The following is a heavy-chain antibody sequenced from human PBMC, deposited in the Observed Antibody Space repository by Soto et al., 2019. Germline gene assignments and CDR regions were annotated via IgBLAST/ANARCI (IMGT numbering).Heavy chain of an antibody. Sequence: ASVKVSCKASGGTFSSYAISWVRQAPGQGLEWMGGIIPIFGTANYAQKFQGRVTITADESTSTAYMELSSLRSEDTAVYYCARERLELTYYFDYWGQGTLVTVSS. CDR2: IIPIFGTA. V-gene: IGHV1-69*13. D-gene: IGHD1-7*01. CDR3: ARERLELTYYFDY. J-gene: IGHJ4*02. CDR1: GGTFSSYA.